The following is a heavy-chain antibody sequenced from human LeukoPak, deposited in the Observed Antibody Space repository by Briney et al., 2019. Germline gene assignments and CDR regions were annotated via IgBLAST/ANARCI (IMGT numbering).Heavy chain of an antibody. V-gene: IGHV1-46*01. CDR2: INPSGGST. CDR1: GYTFTSYY. J-gene: IGHJ3*02. CDR3: ARDYDSSGYFRDAFDI. D-gene: IGHD3-22*01. Sequence: GASVKVSCKASGYTFTSYYMHWVGQAPGQGLEWMGIINPSGGSTSYAQKFQGRVTMTRDTSTSTVYMELSSLRSEDTAVYYCARDYDSSGYFRDAFDIWGQGTMVTVSS.